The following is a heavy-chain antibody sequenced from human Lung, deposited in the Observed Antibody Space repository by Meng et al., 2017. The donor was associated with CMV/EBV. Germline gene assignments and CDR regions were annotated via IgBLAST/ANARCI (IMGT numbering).Heavy chain of an antibody. V-gene: IGHV3-30*04. CDR1: GFTFSSYA. D-gene: IGHD3-3*01. Sequence: LTXAASGFTFSSYAMHWVRQAPGKGLEWVAVISYDGSNKYYADSVKGRFTISRDNSKNTLYLQMNSLRAEDTAVYYCARDLRPMYYDFWSGFGAWGQGXLVTVSS. J-gene: IGHJ5*02. CDR3: ARDLRPMYYDFWSGFGA. CDR2: ISYDGSNK.